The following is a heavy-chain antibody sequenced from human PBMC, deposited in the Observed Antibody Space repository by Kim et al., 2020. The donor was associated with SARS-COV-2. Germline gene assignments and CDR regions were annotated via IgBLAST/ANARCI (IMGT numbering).Heavy chain of an antibody. CDR3: ARAPGAYYDFWSGYYGY. V-gene: IGHV1-18*01. Sequence: ASVKVSCKASGYTFTSYGISWVRQAPGQGLEWMGWISAYNGNTNYAQKLQGRVTMTTDTSTSTAYMELRSLRSDDTAVYYCARAPGAYYDFWSGYYGYWGQGTLVTVSS. CDR1: GYTFTSYG. J-gene: IGHJ4*02. CDR2: ISAYNGNT. D-gene: IGHD3-3*01.